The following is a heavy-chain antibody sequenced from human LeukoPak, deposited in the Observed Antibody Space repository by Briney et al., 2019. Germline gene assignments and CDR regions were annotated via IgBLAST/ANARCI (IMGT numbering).Heavy chain of an antibody. CDR1: AFTFISYA. CDR3: AKASAMIVVVSKHFDY. Sequence: GASLRLSCAASAFTFISYAMSYVRQAPGPGLKWLSGISGSGGSAYYAVSVKGRFSISRDNSKNSLYLQMNSLRAEDTALYYCAKASAMIVVVSKHFDYWGQGTLVTVSS. J-gene: IGHJ4*02. V-gene: IGHV3-23*01. CDR2: ISGSGGSA. D-gene: IGHD3-22*01.